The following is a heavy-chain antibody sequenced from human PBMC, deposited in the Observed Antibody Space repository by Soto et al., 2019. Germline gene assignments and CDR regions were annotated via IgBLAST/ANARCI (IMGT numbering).Heavy chain of an antibody. CDR2: IYPGDSDT. J-gene: IGHJ4*02. D-gene: IGHD5-18*01. CDR1: GYNFGRNW. V-gene: IGHV5-51*01. CDR3: ARPFGDTAMVIDY. Sequence: PGESLKISCNGSGYNFGRNWIGWVRQMPGKGLEWMGIIYPGDSDTRYSPSFQGQVTISADKSINTAYLHWSSLKASDTAIYYCARPFGDTAMVIDYWGQGTQVTVSS.